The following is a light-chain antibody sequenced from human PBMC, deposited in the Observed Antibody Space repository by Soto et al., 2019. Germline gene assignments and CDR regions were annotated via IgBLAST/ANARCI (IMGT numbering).Light chain of an antibody. CDR2: GAS. CDR3: QQYRSSPKT. J-gene: IGKJ1*01. CDR1: QSVSSSY. V-gene: IGKV3-20*01. Sequence: EIVLTQSPGTLSLSPGERATLSCRASQSVSSSYLAWYQQKPGQAPRLLIYGASSRATGIPDRFSGSGSGTDFTLRVRGVEPEEFAVYYCQQYRSSPKTFGQGTKVEIK.